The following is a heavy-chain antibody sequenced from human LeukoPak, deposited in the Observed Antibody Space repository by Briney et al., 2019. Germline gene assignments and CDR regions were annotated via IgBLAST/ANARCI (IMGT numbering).Heavy chain of an antibody. CDR3: ARDRGYYGSGSYYNDY. J-gene: IGHJ4*02. CDR1: GFTFSSYT. D-gene: IGHD3-10*01. Sequence: GGSLRLSCAASGFTFSSYTMNWVRQAPGKGPEWLSYISSSSSTIYYADSVKGRFTISRDDATNSLYLQMNSLTAEDTAVHYCARDRGYYGSGSYYNDYWGQGTLVTVSS. CDR2: ISSSSSTI. V-gene: IGHV3-48*01.